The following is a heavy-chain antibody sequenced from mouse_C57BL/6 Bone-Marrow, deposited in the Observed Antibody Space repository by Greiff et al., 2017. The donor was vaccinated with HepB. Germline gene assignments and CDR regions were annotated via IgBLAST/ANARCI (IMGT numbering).Heavy chain of an antibody. D-gene: IGHD1-1*01. CDR2: ISYDGSN. CDR1: GYSITSGYY. CDR3: ARVVVPYYYAMDY. Sequence: EVQLVESGPGLVKPSQSLSLTCSVTGYSITSGYYWNWIRQFPGNKLEWMGYISYDGSNNYNPSLKNRISITRDTSKNQFFLKLNSVTTEDTATYYCARVVVPYYYAMDYWGQGTSVTVSS. V-gene: IGHV3-6*01. J-gene: IGHJ4*01.